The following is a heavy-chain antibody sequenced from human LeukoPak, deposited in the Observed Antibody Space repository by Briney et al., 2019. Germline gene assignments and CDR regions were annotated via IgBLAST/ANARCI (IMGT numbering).Heavy chain of an antibody. D-gene: IGHD5-12*01. V-gene: IGHV1-46*01. CDR3: ARDPTGYSGYPDAFDI. Sequence: ASVKVSCKASGYTFTSYYMHWVRQAPGQGLEWMGIINPSGGSTSYAQKLQGRVTITADESTSTAYVELSSLRSEDTAVYYCARDPTGYSGYPDAFDIWGQGTMVTVSS. CDR2: INPSGGST. CDR1: GYTFTSYY. J-gene: IGHJ3*02.